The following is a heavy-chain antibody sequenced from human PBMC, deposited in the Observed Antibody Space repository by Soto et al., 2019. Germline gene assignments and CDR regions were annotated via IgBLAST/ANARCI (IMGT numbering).Heavy chain of an antibody. CDR1: GFTFSSYS. CDR2: ISSSSSYI. CDR3: ARDIVDIVVVVAARDPDAFDI. J-gene: IGHJ3*02. V-gene: IGHV3-21*01. D-gene: IGHD2-15*01. Sequence: GGSLRLSCAASGFTFSSYSMNWVRQAPGKGLEWVSSISSSSSYIYYADSVKGRFTISRDNAKNSLYLQMNSLRAEDTAVYYCARDIVDIVVVVAARDPDAFDIWGQGTMVTV.